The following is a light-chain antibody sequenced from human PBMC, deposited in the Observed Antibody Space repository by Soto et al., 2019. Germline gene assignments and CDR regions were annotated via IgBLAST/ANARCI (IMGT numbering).Light chain of an antibody. CDR2: TSS. CDR3: QQSYSTPQT. V-gene: IGKV1-39*01. CDR1: QSISSY. J-gene: IGKJ1*01. Sequence: VHMTHSPSSLSASVLDRVTITCHTSQSISSYLNWYQQKPGKVHKLLIYTSSSLQSGVPSRFSGSGSGTDFTLTISSLQPEDFATYYCQQSYSTPQTFGQGTKVDI.